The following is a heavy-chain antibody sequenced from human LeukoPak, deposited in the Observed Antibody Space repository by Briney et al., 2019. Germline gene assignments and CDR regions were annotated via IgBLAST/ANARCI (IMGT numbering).Heavy chain of an antibody. CDR1: GFTFSSYE. CDR2: ISSSGSTI. CDR3: VRAGYYYDSSGYTDY. D-gene: IGHD3-22*01. V-gene: IGHV3-48*03. Sequence: GGSLRLSCAASGFTFSSYEMNWVRQAPGKGLEWVSYISSSGSTIYYADSVKGRFTISRDNAKNSLYLQMNSLRAEDTAVYYCVRAGYYYDSSGYTDYRGQGTLVTVSS. J-gene: IGHJ4*02.